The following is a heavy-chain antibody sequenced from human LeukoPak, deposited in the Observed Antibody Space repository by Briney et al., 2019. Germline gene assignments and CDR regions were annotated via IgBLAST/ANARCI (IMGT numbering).Heavy chain of an antibody. CDR1: GFTFSSYA. J-gene: IGHJ4*02. Sequence: GGSLRLSCAASGFTFSSYAMHWVRQAPGKGLGWVAVISYDGSNKYYADSVKGRFTISRDNSKNTLYLQMNSLRAEDTAVYYCARSLYDFWSGYLDYWGQGTLVTVSS. CDR3: ARSLYDFWSGYLDY. V-gene: IGHV3-30-3*01. D-gene: IGHD3-3*01. CDR2: ISYDGSNK.